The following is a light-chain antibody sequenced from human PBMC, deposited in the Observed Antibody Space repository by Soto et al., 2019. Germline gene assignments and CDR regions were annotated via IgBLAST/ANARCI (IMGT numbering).Light chain of an antibody. V-gene: IGKV3-20*01. CDR1: QSVSSSY. CDR2: GAS. CDR3: QQYGSSPPYT. J-gene: IGKJ2*01. Sequence: EIVLTQSPGTLSLSPGERATLSCRASQSVSSSYLAWYQQKPGQAPRLLIYGASSRATGIPDRFSGSGAGTDFTLPISRLEPADFAVYYCQQYGSSPPYTFGQGTKLEIK.